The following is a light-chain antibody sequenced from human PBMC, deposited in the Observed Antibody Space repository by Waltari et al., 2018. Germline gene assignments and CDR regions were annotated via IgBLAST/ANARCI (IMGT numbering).Light chain of an antibody. Sequence: DIQLTQSPSSLSASVGDRVTITCRASRSIASYLNWYQQQPGKAPKLLIYAASTLQSGVSSRFSGSGSTTDFTLTISSLQSEDFATYYCQQSYSTPPGISFGPGTKVDFK. V-gene: IGKV1-39*01. CDR2: AAS. CDR3: QQSYSTPPGIS. J-gene: IGKJ3*01. CDR1: RSIASY.